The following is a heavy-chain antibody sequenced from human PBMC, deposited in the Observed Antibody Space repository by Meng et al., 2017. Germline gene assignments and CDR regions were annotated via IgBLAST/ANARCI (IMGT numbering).Heavy chain of an antibody. V-gene: IGHV4-34*01. D-gene: IGHD6-6*01. CDR2: INHSGSN. CDR3: ARRGIAARPFYY. CDR1: GGSFSGYY. J-gene: IGHJ4*02. Sequence: VSIRQSGSGLLKPTETLSLSCAVFGGSFSGYYWRWIRQPPGKGLECIEEINHSGSNNCNPSLKSRVTISVDTSKNQFSLKLSSVTAADTAVYYCARRGIAARPFYYWGQGTLVTVSS.